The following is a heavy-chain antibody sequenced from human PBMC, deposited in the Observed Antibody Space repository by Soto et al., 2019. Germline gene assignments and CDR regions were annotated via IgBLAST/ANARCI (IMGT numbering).Heavy chain of an antibody. D-gene: IGHD2-8*01. CDR1: GGYISSGGYS. CDR2: IYHSGST. CDR3: ARRPPGCSNGVCYTKGIRDYGMDV. V-gene: IGHV4-4*02. J-gene: IGHJ6*02. Sequence: SETLSLTCAVSGGYISSGGYSWSWVRQPPGKGLEWIGEIYHSGSTNYNPSLKSRVTISVDKSKNHFSLKLSSVTAADTAMYYCARRPPGCSNGVCYTKGIRDYGMDVWGRGTTVTVSS.